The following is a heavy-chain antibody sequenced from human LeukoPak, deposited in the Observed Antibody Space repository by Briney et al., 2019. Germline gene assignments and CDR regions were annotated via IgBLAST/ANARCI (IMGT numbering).Heavy chain of an antibody. CDR2: IRYDGSNK. Sequence: GGSLRLSCAASGFTFSSYGMHWVRQAPGKGLEWVAFIRYDGSNKYYADSVKGQFTISRDNSKNTLYLQMNSLRAEDTAVYYCAKDLRDFWSGYYPGGYFDYWGQGTLVTVSS. D-gene: IGHD3-3*01. J-gene: IGHJ4*02. V-gene: IGHV3-30*02. CDR3: AKDLRDFWSGYYPGGYFDY. CDR1: GFTFSSYG.